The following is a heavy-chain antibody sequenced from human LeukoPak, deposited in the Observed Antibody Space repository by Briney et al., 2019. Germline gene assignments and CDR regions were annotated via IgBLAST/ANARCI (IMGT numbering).Heavy chain of an antibody. J-gene: IGHJ6*02. CDR1: GFILSAYY. Sequence: PGGSLRLSCEASGFILSAYYMHWVRQAPGKGLVWVSHINGDGTITNYADSVKGRFTISRDNAKNSLHLQINSLRVEDTAVYYCARNSFAELMLLGSAYGMDVWGQGTTVTVSS. CDR2: INGDGTIT. CDR3: ARNSFAELMLLGSAYGMDV. V-gene: IGHV3-74*01. D-gene: IGHD1-7*01.